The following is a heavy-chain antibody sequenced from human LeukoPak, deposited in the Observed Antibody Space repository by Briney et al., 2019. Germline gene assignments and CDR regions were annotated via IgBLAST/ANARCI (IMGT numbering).Heavy chain of an antibody. CDR2: ISYDGSNK. J-gene: IGHJ3*01. V-gene: IGHV3-30*18. CDR3: AKDGYDY. Sequence: GGSLRLSCAASGFTFSSYGMHWVRQAPGKGLEWVAVISYDGSNKYYADSVKGRFTISRDNSKNTLYLQMNSLRAEDTAVYYCAKDGYDYWGQGTMVTVSS. D-gene: IGHD2-2*01. CDR1: GFTFSSYG.